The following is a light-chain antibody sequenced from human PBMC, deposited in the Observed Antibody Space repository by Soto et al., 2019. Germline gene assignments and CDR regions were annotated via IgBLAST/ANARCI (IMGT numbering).Light chain of an antibody. Sequence: EVVLTQSPGTLSLSPGERATLSCRAIQSVSSNFLAWYQQKPGQAPRLLIYRAFIRATGIPDRFSGSGSGTDFSLTISRLEPEDFAVYYCQHFGSSLWTFGQGTKVDIK. CDR1: QSVSSNF. CDR3: QHFGSSLWT. J-gene: IGKJ1*01. V-gene: IGKV3-20*01. CDR2: RAF.